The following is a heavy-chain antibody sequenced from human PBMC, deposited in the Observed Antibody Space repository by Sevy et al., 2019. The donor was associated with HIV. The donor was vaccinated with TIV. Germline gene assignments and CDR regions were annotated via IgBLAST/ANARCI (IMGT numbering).Heavy chain of an antibody. CDR2: IKQDGSEK. D-gene: IGHD6-25*01. CDR3: ARALAAAVSY. V-gene: IGHV3-7*04. J-gene: IGHJ4*02. Sequence: GGSLRLSCAASGFTFSSYWMNWVRQAPGKGLEWVANIKQDGSEKYYVDSLKGPFTNSRDNAKKPMHLQMNSLRAEHTAVYYCARALAAAVSYWGQGTLVTVSS. CDR1: GFTFSSYW.